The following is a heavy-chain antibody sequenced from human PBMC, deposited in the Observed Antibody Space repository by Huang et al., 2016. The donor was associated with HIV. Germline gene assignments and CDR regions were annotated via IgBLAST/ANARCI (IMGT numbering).Heavy chain of an antibody. Sequence: QVQLQESGPGLVKPSETLSLTCTVSGGSISTHYWRWIRQPPGKGLEWIGSIDYSGSTKYSPSLKSRVTILLDTSKNQFSLRVNSVTAADTAMYYCARDHHDVWRGYRRMYFFDHWGQGTLVTVSS. CDR2: IDYSGST. CDR3: ARDHHDVWRGYRRMYFFDH. CDR1: GGSISTHY. J-gene: IGHJ4*02. V-gene: IGHV4-59*11. D-gene: IGHD3-3*01.